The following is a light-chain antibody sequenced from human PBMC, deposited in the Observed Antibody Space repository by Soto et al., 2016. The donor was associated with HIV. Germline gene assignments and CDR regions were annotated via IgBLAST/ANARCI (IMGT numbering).Light chain of an antibody. V-gene: IGKV1-12*01. Sequence: DIQMTQSPASVSASVGDRVTITCRASQSISSWLAWYRQKPGKAPKLLIYGASGLQSGVPSRFSGSGSGTDFTLTITSLQPEDFATYYCQQANSFPITLGQGTRLEIK. CDR3: QQANSFPIT. CDR1: QSISSW. CDR2: GAS. J-gene: IGKJ5*01.